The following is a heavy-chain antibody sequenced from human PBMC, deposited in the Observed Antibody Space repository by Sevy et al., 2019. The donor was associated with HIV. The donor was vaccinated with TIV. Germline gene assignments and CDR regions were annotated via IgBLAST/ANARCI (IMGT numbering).Heavy chain of an antibody. D-gene: IGHD3-9*01. CDR2: ISYDGINK. V-gene: IGHV3-30*18. J-gene: IGHJ6*02. CDR1: GFTFSTYA. CDR3: AKDFTGFYGMDV. Sequence: GGSLRLSCAASGFTFSTYAMSWVRQAPGKGLEWVAVISYDGINKYYGDSVKGRFIISRDRSKNTLYLQMNILRIEDTAVYYCAKDFTGFYGMDVWGQGTTVTVSS.